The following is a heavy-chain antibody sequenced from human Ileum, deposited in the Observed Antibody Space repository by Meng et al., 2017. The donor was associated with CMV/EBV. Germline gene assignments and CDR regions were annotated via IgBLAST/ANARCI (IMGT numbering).Heavy chain of an antibody. Sequence: GESLKISCAASGFTFNNYNMNWVRQAPGKGLEWVSSISGSSSNIYYADSVKGRFTITRDNAKKSLYLQMNSLRAEDTAVYYCARDWGGGTKLNAFDIWGQGTMVTVSS. V-gene: IGHV3-21*01. CDR1: GFTFNNYN. J-gene: IGHJ3*02. D-gene: IGHD3-16*01. CDR2: ISGSSSNI. CDR3: ARDWGGGTKLNAFDI.